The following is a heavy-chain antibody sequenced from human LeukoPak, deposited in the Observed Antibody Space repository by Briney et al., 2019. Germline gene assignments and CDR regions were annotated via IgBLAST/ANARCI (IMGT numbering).Heavy chain of an antibody. D-gene: IGHD6-13*01. CDR1: GYTFTGYY. V-gene: IGHV1-2*02. CDR2: INPNSGGT. Sequence: ASVKVSCKASGYTFTGYYMHWVRQAPGQGLEWMGWINPNSGGTNYAQKFQSRVTMTRDTSISTAYMELSRLRSDDTAVYYCARSGSPGIAAAFFDYWGQGTLVTVSS. CDR3: ARSGSPGIAAAFFDY. J-gene: IGHJ4*02.